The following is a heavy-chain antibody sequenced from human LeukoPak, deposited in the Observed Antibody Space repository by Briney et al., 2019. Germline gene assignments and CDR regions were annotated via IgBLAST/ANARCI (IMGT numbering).Heavy chain of an antibody. J-gene: IGHJ3*02. CDR3: ASGYSSGWYRAFDI. V-gene: IGHV4-34*01. CDR1: GGSFSGYY. D-gene: IGHD6-19*01. CDR2: INHSGST. Sequence: SETLSLTCAAYGGSFSGYYWSWIRQPPGKGLEWIGEINHSGSTNYNPSLKSRVTISVDTSKNQFSLKLSSVTAADTAVYYCASGYSSGWYRAFDIWGQGTMVTVSS.